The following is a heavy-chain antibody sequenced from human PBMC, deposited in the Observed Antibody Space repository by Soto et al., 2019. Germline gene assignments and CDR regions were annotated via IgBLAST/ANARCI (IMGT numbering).Heavy chain of an antibody. Sequence: PGESLKISCKGSGYSFTSYWIGWVRQMPGKGLEWMGIIYPGDSDTRYSPSFQGQVTISADKSISTAYLQWSSLKASDTAMYYCRSVDTADTTSNCAQNVLDPWGQGTLVTVSS. D-gene: IGHD1-1*01. J-gene: IGHJ5*02. CDR3: RSVDTADTTSNCAQNVLDP. CDR2: IYPGDSDT. CDR1: GYSFTSYW. V-gene: IGHV5-51*01.